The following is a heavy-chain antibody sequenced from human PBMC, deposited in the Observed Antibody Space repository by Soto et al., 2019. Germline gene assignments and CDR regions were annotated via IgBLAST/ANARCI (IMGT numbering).Heavy chain of an antibody. CDR3: AKHPNYYYNIIWAFDT. V-gene: IGHV5-10-1*01. CDR1: GYSFTSYW. Sequence: GESLKISCKGSGYSFTSYWISWVRQMPGKGLEWMGRIDPSDSYTNYSPSFQGHVTISADKSISTAYLQWSSLKASDTAMYYCAKHPNYYYNIIWAFDTWGKGTMVT. D-gene: IGHD3-22*01. J-gene: IGHJ3*02. CDR2: IDPSDSYT.